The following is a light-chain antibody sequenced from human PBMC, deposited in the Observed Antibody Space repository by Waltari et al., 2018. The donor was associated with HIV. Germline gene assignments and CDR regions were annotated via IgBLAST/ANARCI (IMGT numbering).Light chain of an antibody. CDR3: QQYNNWPPLT. CDR2: GSS. Sequence: ELLMSQSRATLSVLPGARSHLSCRAGQSVSSNLARYQQKPGQAPRLVIYGSSTRATGIPARFSGSGSGTEFTLTISSLQSEDFALYYGQQYNNWPPLTFGGGTKVEIK. J-gene: IGKJ4*01. V-gene: IGKV3-15*01. CDR1: QSVSSN.